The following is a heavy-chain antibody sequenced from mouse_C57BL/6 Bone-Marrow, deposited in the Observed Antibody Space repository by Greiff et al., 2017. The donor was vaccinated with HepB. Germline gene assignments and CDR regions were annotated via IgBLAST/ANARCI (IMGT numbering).Heavy chain of an antibody. D-gene: IGHD1-1*01. J-gene: IGHJ2*01. CDR3: ARGSSPYFFDY. CDR2: IYPGDGDT. CDR1: GYAFSSSW. V-gene: IGHV1-82*01. Sequence: VQLQESGPELVKPGASVKISCKASGYAFSSSWMNWVKQRPGQGLEWIGRIYPGDGDTNYNGKFKGKATLTADKSSSTADMQLSSLTSEDSAVYFCARGSSPYFFDYGGKGTTLTVSA.